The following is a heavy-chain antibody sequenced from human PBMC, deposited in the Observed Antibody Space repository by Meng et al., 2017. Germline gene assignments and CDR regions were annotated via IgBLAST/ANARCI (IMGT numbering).Heavy chain of an antibody. CDR3: ARGVGYGGNSLYFDY. CDR2: IIPIFGTA. Sequence: VLLGRLGAGVKKPCSSVKVPGKASGGTFSSYAISWVRQAPGQGLEWMGGIIPIFGTANYAQKFQGRVTITADKSTSTAYMELSSLRSEDTAVYYCARGVGYGGNSLYFDYWGQGTLVTVSS. J-gene: IGHJ4*02. D-gene: IGHD4-23*01. CDR1: GGTFSSYA. V-gene: IGHV1-69*06.